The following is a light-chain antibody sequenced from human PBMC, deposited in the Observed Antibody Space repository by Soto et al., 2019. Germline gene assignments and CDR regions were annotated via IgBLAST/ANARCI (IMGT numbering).Light chain of an antibody. CDR1: QSISSS. Sequence: EIVLTQSPATLSLSPGERATLSCGASQSISSSLAWYQQKPGLAPRLLIYDASSRATGIPDRFSGSGSGTDFTLTIIRLEPEDFAVYYCQQYGSSLTFGPGTKVDIK. CDR3: QQYGSSLT. J-gene: IGKJ3*01. V-gene: IGKV3D-20*01. CDR2: DAS.